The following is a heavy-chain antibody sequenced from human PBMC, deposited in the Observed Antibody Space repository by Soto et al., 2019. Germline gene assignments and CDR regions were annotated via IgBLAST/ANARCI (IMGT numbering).Heavy chain of an antibody. CDR2: IYWDDSK. CDR1: GFSLTTDRVG. D-gene: IGHD1-26*01. J-gene: IGHJ4*02. CDR3: AHAYGGRSLY. V-gene: IGHV2-5*02. Sequence: QITLKESGPTLVKPTQTLTLTCTFSGFSLTTDRVGVGWIRQPPGEALEWLAVIYWDDSKTYRPSLENRLTITTDNTKNQVALTMTNMDSLDTATYYCAHAYGGRSLYWGQGTLVTVSS.